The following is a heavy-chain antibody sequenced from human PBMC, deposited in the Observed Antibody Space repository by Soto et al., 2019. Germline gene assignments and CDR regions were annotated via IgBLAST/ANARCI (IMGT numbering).Heavy chain of an antibody. V-gene: IGHV1-2*02. CDR2: INPKSCGT. D-gene: IGHD3-10*01. CDR1: GDTFTDNY. CDR3: GRDRGKGGRRSGFDY. J-gene: IGHJ4*02. Sequence: SEKVSCKASGDTFTDNYIHWVRQAPGQGVAWMGGINPKSCGTKNPQKFPGGVTMPRGKALSTVYLTLTRLTSDDKAVYYCGRDRGKGGRRSGFDYWGQGTLVTVSS.